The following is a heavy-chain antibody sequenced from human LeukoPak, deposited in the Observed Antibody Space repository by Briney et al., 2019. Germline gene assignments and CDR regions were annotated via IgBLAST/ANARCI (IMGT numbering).Heavy chain of an antibody. CDR3: ARVYSNYDPAAMDV. CDR1: GFTFNSYE. V-gene: IGHV3-48*03. Sequence: GGSLRLSCAASGFTFNSYEMNWVRQAPGKGLEWVSYISSSGSPIYYADSVEGRFTISRDNAKNSPYLQMSSLRAEDTAMYYCARVYSNYDPAAMDVWGQGTTVTVSS. D-gene: IGHD4-11*01. J-gene: IGHJ6*02. CDR2: ISSSGSPI.